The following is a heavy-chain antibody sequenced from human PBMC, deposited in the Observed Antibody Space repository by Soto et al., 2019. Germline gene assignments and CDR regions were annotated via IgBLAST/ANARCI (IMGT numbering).Heavy chain of an antibody. CDR1: GYTFTSYA. CDR3: ARGPGSPVVPGDY. V-gene: IGHV1-3*01. D-gene: IGHD2-15*01. CDR2: TNAGNGNT. J-gene: IGHJ4*02. Sequence: QVQLVQSGAEVKKPGASVKVSCKASGYTFTSYAMHWVRQAPGQRLEWMGWTNAGNGNTKYSQKFQGRVTITRDTSAGADYSELSSLRSEDTALYYCARGPGSPVVPGDYWGQGTLVTVSS.